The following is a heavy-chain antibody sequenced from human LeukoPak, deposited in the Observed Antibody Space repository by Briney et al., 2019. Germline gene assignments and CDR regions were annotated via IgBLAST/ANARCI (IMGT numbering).Heavy chain of an antibody. CDR1: GFTFSSYA. CDR3: AKDTCSSTSCYFIYYYYMDV. J-gene: IGHJ6*03. V-gene: IGHV3-23*01. CDR2: ISGRGGST. D-gene: IGHD2-2*01. Sequence: GGSLRLSCAASGFTFSSYAMSWVRQAPGKGLEWVSAISGRGGSTYYADSVKDRFTISRDKYKNTLYLKRNSLRAEDTAVYYCAKDTCSSTSCYFIYYYYMDVWGKGTTVTVSS.